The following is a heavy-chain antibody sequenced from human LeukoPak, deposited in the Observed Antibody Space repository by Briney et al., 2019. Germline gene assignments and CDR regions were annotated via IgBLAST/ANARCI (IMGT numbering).Heavy chain of an antibody. J-gene: IGHJ4*02. Sequence: ASVQVSCKASGYTFTRYDINWLRQPTGQGLEWMGWINPNSGNTGYAQKLQGRVTMTRNSSMSKAYMELGSLRSEDTAVYYCAIRTPVDIVATLGERVKKGLDYWGQGTLVTVSP. V-gene: IGHV1-8*01. CDR1: GYTFTRYD. CDR3: AIRTPVDIVATLGERVKKGLDY. D-gene: IGHD5-12*01. CDR2: INPNSGNT.